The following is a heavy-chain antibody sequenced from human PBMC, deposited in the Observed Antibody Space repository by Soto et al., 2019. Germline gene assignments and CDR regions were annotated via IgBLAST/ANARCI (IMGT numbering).Heavy chain of an antibody. CDR2: IYYIGST. CDR1: GGSISSSSYY. J-gene: IGHJ5*02. D-gene: IGHD3-10*01. Sequence: SETLSLTCTVSGGSISSSSYYWGWIRQPPGKGLEWIGSIYYIGSTYYNPSLKSRVTISVDTSKNQFSLKLSSVTAADTAVYYCARDYGITMVRGSLRFDPWGHGTLVTVSS. CDR3: ARDYGITMVRGSLRFDP. V-gene: IGHV4-39*07.